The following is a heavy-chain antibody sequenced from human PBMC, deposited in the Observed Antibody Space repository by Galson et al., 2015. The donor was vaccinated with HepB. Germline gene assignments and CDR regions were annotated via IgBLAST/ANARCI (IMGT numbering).Heavy chain of an antibody. Sequence: SLRLSCAASGFTISDYGIGWVRLPPGKGLEWVSGIGSSGTIYYTDSVKGRFTISRDNSKNTVYLQMDSLSAEDTAQYYCAVNMRRGTSDYWGQGTLVTVSS. CDR1: GFTISDYG. V-gene: IGHV3-23*01. J-gene: IGHJ4*02. CDR3: AVNMRRGTSDY. CDR2: IGSSGTI. D-gene: IGHD1-1*01.